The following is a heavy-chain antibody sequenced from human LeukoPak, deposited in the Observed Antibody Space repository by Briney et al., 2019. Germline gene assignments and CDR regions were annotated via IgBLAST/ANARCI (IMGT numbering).Heavy chain of an antibody. Sequence: ASVKVSCKASGYTFTDYYIHWVRQAPGQGLEWMGWIKTYSGGTNFPQQFQGRVTMTRDTSISTAYMELSRLGSDDTALYYCARAYDYVLPHFDYWGQGTLVTVSS. CDR1: GYTFTDYY. CDR2: IKTYSGGT. D-gene: IGHD3-16*01. J-gene: IGHJ4*02. V-gene: IGHV1-2*02. CDR3: ARAYDYVLPHFDY.